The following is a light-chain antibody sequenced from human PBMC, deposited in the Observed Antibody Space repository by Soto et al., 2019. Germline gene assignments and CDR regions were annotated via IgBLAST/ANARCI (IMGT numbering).Light chain of an antibody. Sequence: EIVMTQSPATLSVSPGERATLSCRASQSVSSNLAWYHQKTGQAPRLLIYGASTRAAGIPARFSGSRSGTEFTLTISSLQSEDFAVYYCQQYNNWPPWTFGQGTKLEIK. CDR3: QQYNNWPPWT. V-gene: IGKV3-15*01. J-gene: IGKJ2*02. CDR2: GAS. CDR1: QSVSSN.